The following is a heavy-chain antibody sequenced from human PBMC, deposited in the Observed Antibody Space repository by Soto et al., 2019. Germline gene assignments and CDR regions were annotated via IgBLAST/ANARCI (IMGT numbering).Heavy chain of an antibody. CDR2: IYSGGST. Sequence: GSLRLSCAASGFTVSSNYMSWVRQAPGKGLEWVSVIYSGGSTYYADSVKGRFTISRDNSKNTLYLQMNSLRAEDTAVYYCARDYYYDSSGYYAGFDYWGQGTLVTVSS. V-gene: IGHV3-66*01. CDR3: ARDYYYDSSGYYAGFDY. J-gene: IGHJ4*02. CDR1: GFTVSSNY. D-gene: IGHD3-22*01.